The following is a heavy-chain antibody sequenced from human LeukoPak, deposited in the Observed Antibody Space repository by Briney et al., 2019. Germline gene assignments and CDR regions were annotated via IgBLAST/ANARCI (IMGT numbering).Heavy chain of an antibody. V-gene: IGHV3-48*01. J-gene: IGHJ4*02. CDR3: AKDNSRGEPHFDY. CDR1: GFTFSSYS. D-gene: IGHD3-16*01. CDR2: ISSSSSTI. Sequence: GGSLRLSCAASGFTFSSYSMNWVRQAPGKGPEWVSYISSSSSTIYYADSVKGRFTISRDNSKNTLYLQMNSLRAEDTAVYYCAKDNSRGEPHFDYWGQGTLVTVSS.